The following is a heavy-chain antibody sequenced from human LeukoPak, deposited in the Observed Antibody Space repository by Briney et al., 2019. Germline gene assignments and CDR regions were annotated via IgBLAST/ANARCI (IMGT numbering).Heavy chain of an antibody. D-gene: IGHD2-2*02. V-gene: IGHV3-20*04. Sequence: PGRSLRLSCAASGFTFSDYGMSWVGQAPGKGLEWVSGINWNGGTIGYADSVKGGFTISRENAKKSLYLQMNSLRAEDTALYYCARYGFYCSSTSCYIFDNWGQGTLVTVSS. CDR3: ARYGFYCSSTSCYIFDN. CDR1: GFTFSDYG. J-gene: IGHJ4*02. CDR2: INWNGGTI.